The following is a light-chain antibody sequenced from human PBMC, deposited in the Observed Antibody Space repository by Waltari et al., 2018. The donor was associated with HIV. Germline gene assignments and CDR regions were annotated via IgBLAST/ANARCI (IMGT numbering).Light chain of an antibody. CDR2: KIS. Sequence: DVVMTQSPLSLPVTLGQPASISCRSSQSLVYSDGHTYLNWFHQRPGQSPRRLIYKISNRDSGVPDRFSGSGSGTDFTLKISRVEAEDVGVYYCLQATHLPLTFGGGTKVEIK. J-gene: IGKJ4*01. CDR1: QSLVYSDGHTY. CDR3: LQATHLPLT. V-gene: IGKV2-30*01.